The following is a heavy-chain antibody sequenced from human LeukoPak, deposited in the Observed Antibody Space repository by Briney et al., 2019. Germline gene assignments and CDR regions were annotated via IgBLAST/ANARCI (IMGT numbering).Heavy chain of an antibody. D-gene: IGHD3-9*01. CDR3: AKWGDYDILTGYYVSDF. J-gene: IGHJ4*02. CDR1: GFIFRNYA. Sequence: QPAASLRLSCAASGFIFRNYAMSWVRQAPGKGLEWVSAITGSGDTTYYADSVKGRFTVSRDNSKNTLYVEMNTLRAEDTAVYYCAKWGDYDILTGYYVSDFWGQGTLVTVSS. V-gene: IGHV3-23*01. CDR2: ITGSGDTT.